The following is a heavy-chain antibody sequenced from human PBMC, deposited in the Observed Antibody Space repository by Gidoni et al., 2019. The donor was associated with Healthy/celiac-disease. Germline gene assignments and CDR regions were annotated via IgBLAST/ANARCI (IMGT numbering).Heavy chain of an antibody. Sequence: QVQLVQSGAEVKKPGSSVKVSCKASGGTFSSYAISWVRQAPGQGLEWMGRIIPILGTANYAQKFQGRVTITADKSTSPAYMELSSLRSEDTAVYYCAREDADYYGSGSCDYWGQGTLVTVSS. CDR3: AREDADYYGSGSCDY. J-gene: IGHJ4*02. CDR1: GGTFSSYA. D-gene: IGHD3-10*01. CDR2: IIPILGTA. V-gene: IGHV1-69*04.